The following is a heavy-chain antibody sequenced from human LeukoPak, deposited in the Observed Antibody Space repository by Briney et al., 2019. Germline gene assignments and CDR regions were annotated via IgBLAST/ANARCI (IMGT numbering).Heavy chain of an antibody. CDR2: HNGDP. V-gene: IGHV4-61*08. Sequence: PLETLSLTCTVSGASVSSGDYHWSWVRQAPGKGLEWIGHNGDPSYNPSLKSRVVISIDTSRNQFSLRLNSVTAADTATYFCVTYYVNGGGRGHWGPGALVTVSS. D-gene: IGHD3-16*01. CDR3: VTYYVNGGGRGH. CDR1: GASVSSGDYH. J-gene: IGHJ4*02.